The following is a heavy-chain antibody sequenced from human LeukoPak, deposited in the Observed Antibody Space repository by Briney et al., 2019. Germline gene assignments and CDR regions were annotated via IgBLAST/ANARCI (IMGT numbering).Heavy chain of an antibody. CDR1: GYTFTGCY. Sequence: ASVKVSCKASGYTFTGCYMHWMRHAHAQGLGLVGWINPNSGGTNYAQKFQGRVTMTRATSITTASMKRSRPRSDETAAYYCAREPRGYYNGPGDYWGQGNLVTASS. J-gene: IGHJ4*02. D-gene: IGHD3-3*01. CDR2: INPNSGGT. CDR3: AREPRGYYNGPGDY. V-gene: IGHV1-2*02.